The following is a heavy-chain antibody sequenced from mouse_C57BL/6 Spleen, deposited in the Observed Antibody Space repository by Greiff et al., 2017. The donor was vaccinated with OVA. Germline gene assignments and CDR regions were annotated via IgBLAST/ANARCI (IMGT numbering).Heavy chain of an antibody. CDR2: IWWDDAK. J-gene: IGHJ4*01. CDR3: ARISDYDGLYYAMDY. CDR1: GFSLSTFGMG. D-gene: IGHD2-4*01. V-gene: IGHV8-8*01. Sequence: QVTLKESGPGILQPSQTLSLTCSFSGFSLSTFGMGVGWLRQPSGKGLEWLAHIWWDDAKYYNPALKRRPTISKDTSKNQVFLKMANVDTADTATYYCARISDYDGLYYAMDYWGQGTSVTVSS.